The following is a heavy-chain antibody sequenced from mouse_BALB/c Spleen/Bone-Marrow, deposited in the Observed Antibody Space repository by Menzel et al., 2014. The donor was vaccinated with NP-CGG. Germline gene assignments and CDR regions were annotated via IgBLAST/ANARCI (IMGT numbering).Heavy chain of an antibody. Sequence: EVKLMESGGGLVKLGGSLKLSCAASGFTFSNYYMSWVRQTPEKRLELVAAINTNGGNTFYPDTVKGQFTISRDNAKNTLYLQMSSLKSEDSALYYCARHRQWLTPFDYWGQGTTLTVSS. J-gene: IGHJ2*01. V-gene: IGHV5-6-2*01. D-gene: IGHD2-2*01. CDR3: ARHRQWLTPFDY. CDR2: INTNGGNT. CDR1: GFTFSNYY.